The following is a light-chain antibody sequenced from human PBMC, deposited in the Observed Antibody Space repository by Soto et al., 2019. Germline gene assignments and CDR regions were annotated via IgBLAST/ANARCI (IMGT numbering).Light chain of an antibody. CDR2: DVS. V-gene: IGLV2-14*01. CDR3: SSYTSSSTLGVV. J-gene: IGLJ2*01. Sequence: QSALTQPASVSGSPGHSITISCTGTSSDVGVYNYVSLYQQHPGKAPKLMIYDVSNRPSGVSNRFSGSKSGNTASLTISGLQAEDEADYYCSSYTSSSTLGVVFGGGTKLTVL. CDR1: SSDVGVYNY.